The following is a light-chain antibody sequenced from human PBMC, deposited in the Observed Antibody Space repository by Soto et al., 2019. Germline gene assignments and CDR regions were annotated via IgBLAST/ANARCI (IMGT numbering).Light chain of an antibody. J-gene: IGKJ4*01. CDR2: DAS. CDR3: QQGSNWPLT. CDR1: QSVSSS. Sequence: EIVLTQSPATLSLSPGERATLSCRASQSVSSSLAWYQQKPGQAPRLLIYDASNRATGIPARFSGSGSGTDFTLTISILEPEDFAVYYCQQGSNWPLTFGGGTKVDIK. V-gene: IGKV3-11*01.